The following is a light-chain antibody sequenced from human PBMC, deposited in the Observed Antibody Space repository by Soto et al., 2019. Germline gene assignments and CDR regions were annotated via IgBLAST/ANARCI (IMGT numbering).Light chain of an antibody. CDR2: GAS. CDR3: QQYGSSPYT. CDR1: QSVSSSY. Sequence: EIVSTQSPGTLSLSPGERATLSCRASQSVSSSYLAWYQQKPGQAPRLLIYGASSRATGIPDRFSCSGSGTHLTLTINRLEPEDLAVYYCQQYGSSPYTFGQGAKLEIK. J-gene: IGKJ2*01. V-gene: IGKV3-20*01.